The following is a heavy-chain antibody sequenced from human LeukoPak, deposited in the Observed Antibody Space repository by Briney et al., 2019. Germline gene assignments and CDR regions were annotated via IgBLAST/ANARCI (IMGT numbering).Heavy chain of an antibody. D-gene: IGHD4-4*01. CDR2: ISYDGSNK. CDR1: GFTFSSYA. V-gene: IGHV3-30*18. CDR3: AKDRTATVTIMGLFDY. Sequence: GGSLRLSCAASGFTFSSYAMSWVRQAPGKGLEWVAVISYDGSNKYYADSVKGRFTISRGNSKNTLYLQMNSLRAEDTAVYYCAKDRTATVTIMGLFDYWGQGTLVTVSS. J-gene: IGHJ4*02.